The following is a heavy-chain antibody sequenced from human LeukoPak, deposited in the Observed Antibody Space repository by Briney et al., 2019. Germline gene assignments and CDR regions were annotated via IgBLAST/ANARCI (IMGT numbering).Heavy chain of an antibody. V-gene: IGHV3-74*01. CDR3: VRDGGGTTPYDC. D-gene: IGHD1-7*01. CDR2: ISPDGRNI. Sequence: PGGSLRLSCAASGFTLSDYWMNWVRQVPGKGPVWVSHISPDGRNIAYADSVKGRFTISRDSAKNTLYLQMNSLRVEDTAVYYCVRDGGGTTPYDCWGQGSLVTVPS. J-gene: IGHJ4*02. CDR1: GFTLSDYW.